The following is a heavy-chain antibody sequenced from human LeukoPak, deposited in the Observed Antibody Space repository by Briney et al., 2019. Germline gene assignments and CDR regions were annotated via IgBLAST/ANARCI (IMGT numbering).Heavy chain of an antibody. CDR1: GFTFSSYS. Sequence: GGSLRLSCAASGFTFSSYSMNWVRQAPGKGLEWVSYISSSSSTIYYADSVKGRFTISRDNAKNSLYLQMNSLRAEDTAVYYCTDSTDYYGSGGYSLYSSSWPGIFDYWGQGTLVTVSS. J-gene: IGHJ4*02. D-gene: IGHD3-10*01. CDR3: TDSTDYYGSGGYSLYSSSWPGIFDY. CDR2: ISSSSSTI. V-gene: IGHV3-48*01.